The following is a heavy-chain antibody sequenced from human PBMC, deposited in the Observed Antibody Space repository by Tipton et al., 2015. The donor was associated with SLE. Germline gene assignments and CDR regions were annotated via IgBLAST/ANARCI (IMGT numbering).Heavy chain of an antibody. D-gene: IGHD1-7*01. CDR3: ASASWNYGFFDY. CDR2: ISSSSRYI. CDR1: GFTFSDNA. V-gene: IGHV3-21*03. J-gene: IGHJ4*02. Sequence: SLRLSCSASGFTFSDNAMHWVRQAPGEGLEWVSSISSSSRYIYYADSVKGRFTISRDNAKNSLFLQMNSLRGEDTAVYYCASASWNYGFFDYWGQGTLVTVSS.